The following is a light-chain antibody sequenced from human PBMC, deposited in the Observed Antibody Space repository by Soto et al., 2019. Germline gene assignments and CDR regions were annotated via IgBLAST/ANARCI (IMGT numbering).Light chain of an antibody. CDR2: DVS. CDR3: QQRSSWPWT. V-gene: IGKV3D-20*02. J-gene: IGKJ5*01. CDR1: QSISSSY. Sequence: EIVLTQSPGTLSLSPGERATLSCRASQSISSSYLAWYQQKPGQAPRLLMYDVSNRATGIPASFSGSGSGTDFTLTITSIEPEDFAVYYCQQRSSWPWTFGLGTRLEIK.